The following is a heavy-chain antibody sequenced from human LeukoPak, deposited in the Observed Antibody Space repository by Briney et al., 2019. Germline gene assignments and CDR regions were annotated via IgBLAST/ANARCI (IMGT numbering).Heavy chain of an antibody. Sequence: PSESLSLTCTVSGGSISSSSCYWGWIRQTPGKGLEWIGSIYDSGSTYYNPSLKSRVTISVDTSKNQFSLKLSSLTAADTAVYYCARTPARYNWNNGFDIWGQGTMVTVSS. V-gene: IGHV4-39*01. J-gene: IGHJ3*02. CDR3: ARTPARYNWNNGFDI. D-gene: IGHD1/OR15-1a*01. CDR1: GGSISSSSCY. CDR2: IYDSGST.